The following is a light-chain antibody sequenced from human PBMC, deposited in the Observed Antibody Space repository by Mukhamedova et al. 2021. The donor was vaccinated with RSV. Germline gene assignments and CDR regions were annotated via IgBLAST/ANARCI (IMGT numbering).Light chain of an antibody. CDR3: SSYTSSNTYV. V-gene: IGLV2-14*01. J-gene: IGLJ1*01. Sequence: WYQQHPGKAPKFMIYEVTNRPSGVSNRFSGSKSGSTASLTISGLQAEDEADYYCSSYTSSNTYVFGTGTRVTVL. CDR2: EVT.